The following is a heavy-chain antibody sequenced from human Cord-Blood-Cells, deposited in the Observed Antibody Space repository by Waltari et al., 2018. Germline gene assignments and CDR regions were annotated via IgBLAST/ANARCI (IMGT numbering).Heavy chain of an antibody. Sequence: EVQLVESGGGLVQPGGSLRLSCAASGFTFSSYWMSWVRQAPGKGLEWVANIKQDGSEKYYVDSVKGRFTISRDNAKNSLYLQMNSPRAEDTAVYYCARDYSQLGDAFDIWGQGTMVTVSS. CDR3: ARDYSQLGDAFDI. CDR1: GFTFSSYW. D-gene: IGHD6-13*01. V-gene: IGHV3-7*01. J-gene: IGHJ3*02. CDR2: IKQDGSEK.